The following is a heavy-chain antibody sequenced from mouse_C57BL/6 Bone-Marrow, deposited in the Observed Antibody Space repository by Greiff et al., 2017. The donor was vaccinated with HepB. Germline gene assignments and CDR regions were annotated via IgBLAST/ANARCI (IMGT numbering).Heavy chain of an antibody. CDR2: ISDGGSYT. CDR3: ARAPDGAMDY. Sequence: EVKLVESGGGLVKPGGSLKLSCAASGFTFSSYAMSWVRQTPEKRLEWVATISDGGSYTYYPDNVKGRVTLSRDNAKNNLYLQMSHLKSEDTAMYYCARAPDGAMDYWGQGTSVTVSA. J-gene: IGHJ4*01. V-gene: IGHV5-4*03. D-gene: IGHD2-3*01. CDR1: GFTFSSYA.